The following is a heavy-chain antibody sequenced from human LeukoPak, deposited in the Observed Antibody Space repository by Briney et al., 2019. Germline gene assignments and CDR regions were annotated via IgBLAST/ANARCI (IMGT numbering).Heavy chain of an antibody. V-gene: IGHV1-2*02. Sequence: ASVKVSCKASGYTFTTYNIHWVRQAPGQGLEWMGWITPNSGGTNYAQKFQGRVTMTRDTSISTAYMELSRLRSDDTAVYYCARDHYCSGGSCYWRFDYWGQGTLVTVSS. CDR3: ARDHYCSGGSCYWRFDY. J-gene: IGHJ4*02. D-gene: IGHD2-15*01. CDR2: ITPNSGGT. CDR1: GYTFTTYN.